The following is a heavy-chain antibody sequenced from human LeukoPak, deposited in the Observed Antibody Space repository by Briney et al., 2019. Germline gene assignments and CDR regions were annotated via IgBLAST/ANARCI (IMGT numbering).Heavy chain of an antibody. V-gene: IGHV1-2*02. D-gene: IGHD2-2*01. Sequence: GASVKVSCKASGYTFTSYGISWVRQAPGQGLEWMGWINPNSGGTNYAQKFQGRVTMTRDTSISTAYMELSRLRSDDTAVYYCARGSRSRAGAFDIWGQGTMVTVSS. CDR1: GYTFTSYG. J-gene: IGHJ3*02. CDR2: INPNSGGT. CDR3: ARGSRSRAGAFDI.